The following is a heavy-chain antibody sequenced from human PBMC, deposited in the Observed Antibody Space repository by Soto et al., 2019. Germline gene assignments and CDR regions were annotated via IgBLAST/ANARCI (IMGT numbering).Heavy chain of an antibody. CDR3: ARLDCSSTRRHYYYYGMDV. Sequence: PGWSLRLSCAASGFTFSSYGMHWVRQAPGKGLEWVAVIWYDGSNKYYADSVKGRFTISRDNSKNTLYLQMNSLRAEDTAVYYCARLDCSSTRRHYYYYGMDVWGQWTTVTVSS. CDR1: GFTFSSYG. D-gene: IGHD2-2*01. J-gene: IGHJ6*02. CDR2: IWYDGSNK. V-gene: IGHV3-33*01.